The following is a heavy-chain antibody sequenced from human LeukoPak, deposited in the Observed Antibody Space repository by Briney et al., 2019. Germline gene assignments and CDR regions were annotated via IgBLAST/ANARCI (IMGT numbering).Heavy chain of an antibody. J-gene: IGHJ4*02. Sequence: GGSLRLSCAASGFTPSDHYMDWVRQAPGKGLEWVGRIRNKDNNDRREYAASVKGRFTISRDDSKNSLFLQMNSLRAEDTAVYYCAKAAEYYYDSSGYYTRGGIIDYWGQGTLVTVSS. CDR1: GFTPSDHY. D-gene: IGHD3-22*01. CDR3: AKAAEYYYDSSGYYTRGGIIDY. CDR2: IRNKDNNDRR. V-gene: IGHV3-72*01.